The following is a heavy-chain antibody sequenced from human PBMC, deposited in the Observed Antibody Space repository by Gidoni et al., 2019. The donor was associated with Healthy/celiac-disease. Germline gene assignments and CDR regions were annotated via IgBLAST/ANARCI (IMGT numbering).Heavy chain of an antibody. V-gene: IGHV4-39*01. D-gene: IGHD2-21*02. Sequence: QLQLQESHAGLAKSSETLPLTCTVSGASFSSSSYYLGWIRQPPGKGLEWIGSIYYSGSTYYNPSLKSRVTISVDTSKNQFSLKLSSVTAADTAVYYCARRTAYYYYGMDVWGQGTTVTVSS. CDR3: ARRTAYYYYGMDV. J-gene: IGHJ6*02. CDR1: GASFSSSSYY. CDR2: IYYSGST.